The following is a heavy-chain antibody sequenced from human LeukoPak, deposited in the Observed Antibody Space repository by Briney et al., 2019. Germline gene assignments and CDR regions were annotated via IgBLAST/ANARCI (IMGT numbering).Heavy chain of an antibody. CDR2: IYSDNT. CDR3: AKDLHYGSADY. V-gene: IGHV3-53*01. J-gene: IGHJ4*02. CDR1: GFTVSSNS. D-gene: IGHD3-10*01. Sequence: GGSLRLPCTVSGFTVSSNSMSWVRQAPGKGLEWVSFIYSDNTHYSDSVKGRFTISRDNAKNTLYLQMNSLRAEDTAVYYCAKDLHYGSADYWGQGTLVTVSS.